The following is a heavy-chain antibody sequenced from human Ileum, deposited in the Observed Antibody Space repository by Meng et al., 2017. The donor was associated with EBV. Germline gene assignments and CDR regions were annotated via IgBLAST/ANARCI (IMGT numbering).Heavy chain of an antibody. CDR1: GGSIRGDYW. CDR3: VRGGTYYLSY. J-gene: IGHJ4*02. V-gene: IGHV4-4*02. D-gene: IGHD1-26*01. CDR2: MYPTGPT. Sequence: QVPLQDSGPGLVKPSRPLSLTCAISGGSIRGDYWGSWVRQSPGKGLGWIGEMYPTGPTYYNPSLKGRVSISIDKSKNQLSLKLNSVTAADTAVYYCVRGGTYYLSYWGQGSLVTVSS.